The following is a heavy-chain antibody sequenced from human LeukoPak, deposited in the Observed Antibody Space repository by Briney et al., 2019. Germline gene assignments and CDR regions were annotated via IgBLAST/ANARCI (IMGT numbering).Heavy chain of an antibody. CDR2: INPNSGGT. J-gene: IGHJ5*02. D-gene: IGHD6-13*01. Sequence: ASVKVSCKASGYTFTGYYMHWVRQAPGQGLEWMGWINPNSGGTNYAQKFQGRVTMTRDTPISTAYMELSRLRSDDTAVYYCARDRIAAAAARGGWFDPWGQGTLVTVSS. V-gene: IGHV1-2*02. CDR1: GYTFTGYY. CDR3: ARDRIAAAAARGGWFDP.